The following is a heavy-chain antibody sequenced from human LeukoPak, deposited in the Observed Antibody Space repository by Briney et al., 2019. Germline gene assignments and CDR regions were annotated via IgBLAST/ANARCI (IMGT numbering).Heavy chain of an antibody. CDR1: GYTFTGYY. Sequence: ASEKVSCKASGYTFTGYYMHWVRQAPGQGLEWMGWINPNSGGTNYAQKFQGRVTMTRDTSISTAYMELSRLRSDDTAVYYCARGDSSSWYRFDYWGQGTLVTVSS. CDR2: INPNSGGT. V-gene: IGHV1-2*02. CDR3: ARGDSSSWYRFDY. J-gene: IGHJ4*02. D-gene: IGHD6-13*01.